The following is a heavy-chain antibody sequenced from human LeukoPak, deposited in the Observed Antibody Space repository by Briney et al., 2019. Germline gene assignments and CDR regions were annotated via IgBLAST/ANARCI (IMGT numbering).Heavy chain of an antibody. J-gene: IGHJ4*02. CDR3: ARVLGYCSGSTCYKNY. CDR2: ISGSGSAI. V-gene: IGHV3-48*03. Sequence: GGSLRLSCAASGFTFSDYEMNWVRQAPGKGLEWISYISGSGSAIYYADSVKGRFTISRDNAKNSLYLQMNSLRAEDRAVYYCARVLGYCSGSTCYKNYWGQGTLVTVSS. D-gene: IGHD2-15*01. CDR1: GFTFSDYE.